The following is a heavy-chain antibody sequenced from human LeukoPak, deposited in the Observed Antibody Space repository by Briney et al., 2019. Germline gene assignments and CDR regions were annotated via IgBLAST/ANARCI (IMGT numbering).Heavy chain of an antibody. CDR3: ARDMGTSFCTNGVCYVEAFDI. CDR2: ICAYNGNT. J-gene: IGHJ3*02. CDR1: GYTFTSYG. V-gene: IGHV1-18*01. D-gene: IGHD2-8*01. Sequence: ASVKVSCKASGYTFTSYGISWVRQAPGQGLEWMGWICAYNGNTNYAQKLQGRVTMTTDTSTSTAYMELRSLRSDDTAVYYCARDMGTSFCTNGVCYVEAFDIWGQGTMVTVSS.